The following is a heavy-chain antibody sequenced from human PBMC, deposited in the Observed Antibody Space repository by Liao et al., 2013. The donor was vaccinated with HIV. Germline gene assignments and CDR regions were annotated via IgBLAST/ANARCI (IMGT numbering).Heavy chain of an antibody. J-gene: IGHJ2*01. V-gene: IGHV4-34*01. CDR2: INHSGST. CDR1: GGSFSGYY. D-gene: IGHD2-15*01. Sequence: QLQLQESGPGLVKPSETLSLTCAVYGGSFSGYYWSWIRQPPGKGLEWIGEINHSGSTNYNPSLKSRVTISVDTSKNQFSLKLSSVTAADRAVYYCARGPRGYCSGGSCYSLGTSRYFDVWGRGTLVTVSS. CDR3: ARGPRGYCSGGSCYSLGTSRYFDV.